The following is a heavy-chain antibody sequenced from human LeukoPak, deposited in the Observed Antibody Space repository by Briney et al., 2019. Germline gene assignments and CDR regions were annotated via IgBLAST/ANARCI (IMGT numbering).Heavy chain of an antibody. Sequence: GGSLRLSCAASGFTFSSYEMNWVRQAPGKGLEWVSYISSSGSTIYYADSVKGRFTISRDNAKNSLYLQMNSLRAEDTAVYYCAKPQWLVEEGYFDYWGQGTLVTVSS. D-gene: IGHD6-19*01. CDR1: GFTFSSYE. J-gene: IGHJ4*02. V-gene: IGHV3-48*03. CDR3: AKPQWLVEEGYFDY. CDR2: ISSSGSTI.